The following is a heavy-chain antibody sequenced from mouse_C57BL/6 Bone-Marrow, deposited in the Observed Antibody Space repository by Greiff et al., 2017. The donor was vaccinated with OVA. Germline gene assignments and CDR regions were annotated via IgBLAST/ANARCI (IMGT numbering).Heavy chain of an antibody. Sequence: VQLQQPGAELVKPGASVKLSCKASGYTFTSYWMHWVKQRPGRGLEWIGRIDPNSGGTKYNEKFKSKATLTVDKPSSTAYMQRSSLTSEDSAVYYCARGKTGSSYYFDYWGQGTTLTVSS. CDR2: IDPNSGGT. V-gene: IGHV1-72*01. D-gene: IGHD4-1*01. CDR1: GYTFTSYW. J-gene: IGHJ2*01. CDR3: ARGKTGSSYYFDY.